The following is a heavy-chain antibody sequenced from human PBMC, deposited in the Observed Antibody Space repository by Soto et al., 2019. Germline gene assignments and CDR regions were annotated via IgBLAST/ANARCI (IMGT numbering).Heavy chain of an antibody. CDR1: GFTFSSYW. J-gene: IGHJ4*02. V-gene: IGHV3-7*05. CDR3: ARDLFLHSARSPFDY. Sequence: PGGSLRLSCAASGFTFSSYWMSWVRQAPGKGLEWVANIKQDGSEKYYVDSVKGRFTISRDNAKNSLYLQMNSLRAEDTAVYYCARDLFLHSARSPFDYWGQGTLVTVSS. CDR2: IKQDGSEK. D-gene: IGHD3-3*01.